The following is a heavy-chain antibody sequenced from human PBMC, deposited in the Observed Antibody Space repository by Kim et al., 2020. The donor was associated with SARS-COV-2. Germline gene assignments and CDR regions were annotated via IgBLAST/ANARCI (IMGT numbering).Heavy chain of an antibody. J-gene: IGHJ4*02. D-gene: IGHD3-10*01. V-gene: IGHV3-23*01. CDR1: GFTFSSYA. CDR3: AKKDGHYYGSGSYTFDY. Sequence: GGSLRLSCAASGFTFSSYAMSWVRQAPGKGLEWVSAISGSGGSTYYADSVKGRFTISRDNSKNTLYLQMNSLRAEDTAVYYCAKKDGHYYGSGSYTFDYWGQGTLVTVSS. CDR2: ISGSGGST.